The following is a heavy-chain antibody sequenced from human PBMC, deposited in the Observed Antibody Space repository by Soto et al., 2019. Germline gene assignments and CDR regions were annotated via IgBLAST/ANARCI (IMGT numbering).Heavy chain of an antibody. D-gene: IGHD5-18*01. CDR1: GFTFSSYS. Sequence: GGSLRLSCAASGFTFSSYSMNWVRQAPGKGLEWVSYISSSSSTIYYADSVKGRFTISRDNAKNSLYLQMNSLRDEDTAVYYCSIDLRYSLTYDYYYYGMDVWGQGTTVTVSS. J-gene: IGHJ6*02. CDR3: SIDLRYSLTYDYYYYGMDV. V-gene: IGHV3-48*02. CDR2: ISSSSSTI.